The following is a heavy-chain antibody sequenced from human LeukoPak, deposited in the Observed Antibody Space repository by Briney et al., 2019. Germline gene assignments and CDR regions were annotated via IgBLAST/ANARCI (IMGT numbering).Heavy chain of an antibody. J-gene: IGHJ4*02. Sequence: GGSLRLSCAASGFTFSNYAMTWVRQAPGEGLEWVAVISYDGSNKYYADSVKGRFTISRDNSKNTLYLQMNSLRAEDTAVYYCAKDRRGYSYGYCDFDYWGQGTLVTVSS. CDR1: GFTFSNYA. D-gene: IGHD5-18*01. CDR2: ISYDGSNK. V-gene: IGHV3-30*18. CDR3: AKDRRGYSYGYCDFDY.